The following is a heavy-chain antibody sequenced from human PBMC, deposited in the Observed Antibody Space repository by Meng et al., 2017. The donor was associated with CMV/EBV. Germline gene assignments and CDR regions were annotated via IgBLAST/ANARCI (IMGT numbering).Heavy chain of an antibody. D-gene: IGHD3-3*01. Sequence: SETLSLTCAVYGGSFSGYYWSWIRQPPGKGLEWIGEINHSGSTNYHPSLKSRVTISVDTSKNHFSLKLSSVTAADTAVYYCARGAYDFWSGKDDYWGQGTLVTVSS. CDR3: ARGAYDFWSGKDDY. CDR2: INHSGST. J-gene: IGHJ4*02. V-gene: IGHV4-34*01. CDR1: GGSFSGYY.